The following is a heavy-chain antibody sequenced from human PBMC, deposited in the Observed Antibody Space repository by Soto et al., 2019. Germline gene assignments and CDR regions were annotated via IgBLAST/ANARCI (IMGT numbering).Heavy chain of an antibody. CDR3: AQDIDTTVRGPFNDGIDG. J-gene: IGHJ6*02. CDR1: GFTFSSFG. V-gene: IGHV3-30*03. Sequence: GGSLRLSCAASGFTFSSFGMHWVRQAPGKGLEWAAVISYDGSDKYYVDSVKGRFTISRDNTKNTVDLQMNSLRAEDTAVYYAAQDIDTTVRGPFNDGIDGWGQGTRFTIYS. D-gene: IGHD3-10*01. CDR2: ISYDGSDK.